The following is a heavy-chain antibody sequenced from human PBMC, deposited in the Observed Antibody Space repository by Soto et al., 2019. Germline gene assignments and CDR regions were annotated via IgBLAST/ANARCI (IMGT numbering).Heavy chain of an antibody. J-gene: IGHJ4*02. CDR2: ISSSSSYI. CDR3: ARNLYYYGDSSGY. V-gene: IGHV3-21*01. CDR1: GFTFSSYS. D-gene: IGHD4-17*01. Sequence: GGSLRLSCAASGFTFSSYSMNWVRQAPGKGMEWVSSISSSSSYIYYADSVKGRFTISRDNAKNSLYLQMISLRAEDTAVYYFARNLYYYGDSSGYWGQGTLVTVSS.